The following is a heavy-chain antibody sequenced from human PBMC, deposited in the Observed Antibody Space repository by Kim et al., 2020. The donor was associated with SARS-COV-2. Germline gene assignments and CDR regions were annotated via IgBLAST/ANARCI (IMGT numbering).Heavy chain of an antibody. CDR3: AKFGVTSGAYNWFDP. Sequence: DSGKGRFTISRENSKNPLYLQMNSLRAEDTAVYYCAKFGVTSGAYNWFDPWGQGTLVTVSS. D-gene: IGHD3-3*01. V-gene: IGHV3-23*01. J-gene: IGHJ5*02.